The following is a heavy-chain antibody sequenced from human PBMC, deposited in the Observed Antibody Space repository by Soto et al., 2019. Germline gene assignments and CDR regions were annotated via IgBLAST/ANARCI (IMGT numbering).Heavy chain of an antibody. Sequence: QVHLQESGPGLVKPSETLSLTCTVSGGSISNYYWSWIRQPPGKGLELIAYIYYSVSTNYNPSLKSRVNLSLDTSKNQFSLKLSSVTAADTAVYYCARAGAATLSDYWGQGTLVTVSS. V-gene: IGHV4-59*01. J-gene: IGHJ4*02. CDR3: ARAGAATLSDY. CDR2: IYYSVST. D-gene: IGHD2-15*01. CDR1: GGSISNYY.